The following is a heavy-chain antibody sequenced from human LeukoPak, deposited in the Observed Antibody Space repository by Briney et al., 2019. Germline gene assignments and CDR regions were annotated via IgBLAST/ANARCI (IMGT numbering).Heavy chain of an antibody. Sequence: PSETLSLTCAAYGGSFSGYYWSWIRQPPGKGLEWIGEINHSGNTNYNPSLKSRVTISVDTSKNQFSLKLSSVTAADTAVYYCARGRGSWFDPWGQGTLVTVSS. V-gene: IGHV4-34*01. CDR1: GGSFSGYY. D-gene: IGHD1-26*01. CDR2: INHSGNT. J-gene: IGHJ5*02. CDR3: ARGRGSWFDP.